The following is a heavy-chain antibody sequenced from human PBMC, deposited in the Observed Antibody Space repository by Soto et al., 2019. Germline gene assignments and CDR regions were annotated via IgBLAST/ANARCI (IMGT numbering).Heavy chain of an antibody. Sequence: SETLSLTCTVSGGSISSYYWSWIRQPPGKGLEWIGYIYYSGSTNYNPSLKSRVTISVDTSKNQFSLKLSSVTAADTAVYYCARATPGRSGSSYVGIGHWGQAPLVTSPQ. V-gene: IGHV4-59*01. CDR1: GGSISSYY. D-gene: IGHD1-26*01. CDR3: ARATPGRSGSSYVGIGH. CDR2: IYYSGST. J-gene: IGHJ4*02.